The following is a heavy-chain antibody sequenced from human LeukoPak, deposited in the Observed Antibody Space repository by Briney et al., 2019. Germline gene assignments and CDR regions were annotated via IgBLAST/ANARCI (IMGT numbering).Heavy chain of an antibody. J-gene: IGHJ4*02. CDR1: GFTFSSYA. CDR2: ISGSGGST. V-gene: IGHV3-23*01. D-gene: IGHD4-11*01. CDR3: ANSTVTTPFADY. Sequence: GGSLRLSCAASGFTFSSYAMSWVRQAPGKGLEWVSAISGSGGSTYYADSMKGRFTISRDNSKNTLYLQMNSLRAEDTAVYYCANSTVTTPFADYWGQGTLVTVSS.